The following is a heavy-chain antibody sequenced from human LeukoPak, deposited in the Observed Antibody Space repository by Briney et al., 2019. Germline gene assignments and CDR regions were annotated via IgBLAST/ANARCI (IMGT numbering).Heavy chain of an antibody. CDR3: TSGRNSGGYHTMDA. CDR1: GSSFRSYT. V-gene: IGHV3-21*01. J-gene: IGHJ6*02. CDR2: ITSSGSYI. D-gene: IGHD3-16*01. Sequence: TGGSLRLSCAASGSSFRSYTMNWVRQAPGKGLEWVSSITSSGSYIYYADSLRGRFTISRDNAKNSLFLQMNSLRAEDTAVYYCTSGRNSGGYHTMDAWGQGTTVTVSS.